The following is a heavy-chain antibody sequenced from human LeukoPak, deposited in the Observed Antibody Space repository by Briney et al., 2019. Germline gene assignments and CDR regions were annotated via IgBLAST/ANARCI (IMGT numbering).Heavy chain of an antibody. V-gene: IGHV1-2*02. D-gene: IGHD4-17*01. CDR2: INPNSGGT. Sequence: ASVKVSCKASGYTFTGYYMHWVRQAPGQGLEWMGWINPNSGGTNYAQKFQGRVTMTRDTSISTAYMELSRLRSDDTAVYYCASSLEKNDGDYVPWGQGTLVTVSS. J-gene: IGHJ5*02. CDR3: ASSLEKNDGDYVP. CDR1: GYTFTGYY.